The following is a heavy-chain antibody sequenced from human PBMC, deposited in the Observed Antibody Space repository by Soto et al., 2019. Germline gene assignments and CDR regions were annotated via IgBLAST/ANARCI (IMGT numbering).Heavy chain of an antibody. Sequence: GGSLRLSCAASGFTFSSYAMSWVRQAPGKGLEWVSAISGSGGSTYYADSVKGRFTISRDNSKNTLYLQMNSLRAEDTAVYYCAKARVSGGGRPNSYYYYGMDVWGQGTTVTVSS. V-gene: IGHV3-23*01. CDR2: ISGSGGST. CDR1: GFTFSSYA. J-gene: IGHJ6*02. CDR3: AKARVSGGGRPNSYYYYGMDV. D-gene: IGHD1-1*01.